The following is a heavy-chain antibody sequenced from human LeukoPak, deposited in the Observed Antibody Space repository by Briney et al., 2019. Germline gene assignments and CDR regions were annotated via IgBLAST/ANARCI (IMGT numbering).Heavy chain of an antibody. CDR3: ARVGIQLCVDY. J-gene: IGHJ4*02. CDR1: GFTFSIYS. CDR2: ISSSSDTI. V-gene: IGHV3-48*01. Sequence: GGSLRLSCAASGFTFSIYSMNWVRQAPGKGLEWVSYISSSSDTIYYADSVKGRFTISRDNAKNSLYLQMNSLRAEDAAVYYCARVGIQLCVDYWGQGTLVTVSS. D-gene: IGHD5-18*01.